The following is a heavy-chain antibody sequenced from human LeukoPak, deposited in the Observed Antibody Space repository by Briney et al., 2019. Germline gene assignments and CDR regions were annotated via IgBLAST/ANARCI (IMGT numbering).Heavy chain of an antibody. J-gene: IGHJ4*02. D-gene: IGHD3-10*01. CDR1: GFTFSDHY. CDR3: VAMLRGVGY. Sequence: PGGSLRLSCAASGFTFSDHYMDWVRQAPGKGLEWVGRIRNKVNSHTTEYSASVKGRFTIPRDDSTNSVYLQMNSLKTEDTAVYYCVAMLRGVGYWGQGTLVTVSS. CDR2: IRNKVNSHTT. V-gene: IGHV3-72*01.